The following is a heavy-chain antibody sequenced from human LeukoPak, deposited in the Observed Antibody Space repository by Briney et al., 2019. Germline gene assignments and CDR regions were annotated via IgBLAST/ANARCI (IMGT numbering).Heavy chain of an antibody. CDR2: IRYDGSNK. CDR1: GFTFSSYG. V-gene: IGHV3-30*02. CDR3: ARVFSRAIDY. Sequence: GGSLRLSCAASGFTFSSYGMHWVRQAPGKGLEWVAFIRYDGSNKYYADSVKGRFTISRDNSKNTLYLQMNSLRAEDTAVYYCARVFSRAIDYWGQGTLVTVSS. J-gene: IGHJ4*02. D-gene: IGHD3-10*02.